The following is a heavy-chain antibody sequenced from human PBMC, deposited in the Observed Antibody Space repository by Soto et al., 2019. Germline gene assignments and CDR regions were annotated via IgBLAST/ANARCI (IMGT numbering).Heavy chain of an antibody. V-gene: IGHV4-30-4*08. D-gene: IGHD2-2*01. J-gene: IGHJ4*02. Sequence: PSETLSLTCTVSGGSISSGGYYWSWIRQPPGKGLEWIGYIYYSGSTYYNPSLKSRVTISLDTSKNQFSLKLSSVTAADTAVYYCARAGVVPPNANAYDFDYWGQGTMVTVSS. CDR2: IYYSGST. CDR3: ARAGVVPPNANAYDFDY. CDR1: GGSISSGGYY.